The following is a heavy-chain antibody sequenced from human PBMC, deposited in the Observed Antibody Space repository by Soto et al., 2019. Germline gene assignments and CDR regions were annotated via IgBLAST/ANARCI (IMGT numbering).Heavy chain of an antibody. CDR2: VYYSGTT. CDR1: GGSVSTKTYY. CDR3: ARTTAVPNTLRSRYFFDF. Sequence: QVQLQESGPGLLKPSETLSLTCSVSGGSVSTKTYYWSWIRQPPGKRLEWIGYVYYSGTTNYNPSLKSRVTISVDMSKNQFSLRLTSVTAADTALYYCARTTAVPNTLRSRYFFDFWGQGPLVTVSS. D-gene: IGHD3-9*01. J-gene: IGHJ4*02. V-gene: IGHV4-61*01.